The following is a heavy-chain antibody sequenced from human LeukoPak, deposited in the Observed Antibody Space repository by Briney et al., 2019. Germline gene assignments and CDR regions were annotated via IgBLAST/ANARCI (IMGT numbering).Heavy chain of an antibody. Sequence: GRSLRLSCAASGFTFSSYAMHWVRQAPGKGLAWVSAISGSGGSTYYADSVKGRFTISRDNSKNTLYLQMNSLRAEDTAVYYCAKEGGGWYVDYFDYWGQGTLVTVSS. CDR2: ISGSGGST. V-gene: IGHV3-23*01. CDR1: GFTFSSYA. D-gene: IGHD6-19*01. J-gene: IGHJ4*02. CDR3: AKEGGGWYVDYFDY.